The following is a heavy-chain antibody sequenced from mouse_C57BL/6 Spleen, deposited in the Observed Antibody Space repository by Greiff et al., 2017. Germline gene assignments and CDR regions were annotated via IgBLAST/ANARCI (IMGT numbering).Heavy chain of an antibody. J-gene: IGHJ4*01. V-gene: IGHV5-4*01. CDR1: GFTFSSYA. Sequence: EVMLVESGGGLVKPGGSLKLSCAASGFTFSSYAMSWVRPTPEKRLEWVATISDGGSYTYYPDNVKGRFTISRDNAKNNLYLQMSHLKSEDTAMYYCARDEPAMDYWGQGTSVTVSS. CDR2: ISDGGSYT. CDR3: ARDEPAMDY.